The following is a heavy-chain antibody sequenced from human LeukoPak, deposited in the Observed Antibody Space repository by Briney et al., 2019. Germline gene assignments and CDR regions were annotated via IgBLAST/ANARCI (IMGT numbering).Heavy chain of an antibody. Sequence: SETLSLTCTVSGGSITSYYWTWIRQPPGKGLEWIGYTYYSGSTSYSPSLKSRVTISVDTSKNQFSLKLSSVTAADTADYYCARVNVHYFDSSGYPFYFDYWGQGTLVTVSS. CDR1: GGSITSYY. V-gene: IGHV4-59*01. J-gene: IGHJ4*02. CDR2: TYYSGST. CDR3: ARVNVHYFDSSGYPFYFDY. D-gene: IGHD3-22*01.